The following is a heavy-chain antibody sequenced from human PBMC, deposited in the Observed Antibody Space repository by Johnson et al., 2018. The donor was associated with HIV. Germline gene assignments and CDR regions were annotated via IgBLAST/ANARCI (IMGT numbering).Heavy chain of an antibody. J-gene: IGHJ3*02. V-gene: IGHV3-30*04. Sequence: VQLVESGGGVVQPGRSLRLSCAASGFTFSSYAMHWVRQAPGKGLEWVAVISYDGSNKYYADSVKGRFTISRDNSKNTLYLQMNSLRAEDTAVYYCASLVGSSSGEAFDIWGQGTMVTVSS. CDR3: ASLVGSSSGEAFDI. CDR1: GFTFSSYA. CDR2: ISYDGSNK. D-gene: IGHD6-6*01.